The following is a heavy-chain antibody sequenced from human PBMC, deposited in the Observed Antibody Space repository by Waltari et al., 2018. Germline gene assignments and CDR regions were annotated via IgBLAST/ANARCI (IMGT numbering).Heavy chain of an antibody. D-gene: IGHD6-13*01. V-gene: IGHV4-59*01. CDR1: GGSISSYY. Sequence: QVQLQESGPGLVKPSETLSLTCTVSGGSISSYYWSWIRQPPGKGLEWIGYINYSGSTNYNPSLKSRVTISVDTSKNQFSLKLSSVTAADTAVYYCARDRGSSSWFLFQHWGQGTLVTVSS. J-gene: IGHJ1*01. CDR3: ARDRGSSSWFLFQH. CDR2: INYSGST.